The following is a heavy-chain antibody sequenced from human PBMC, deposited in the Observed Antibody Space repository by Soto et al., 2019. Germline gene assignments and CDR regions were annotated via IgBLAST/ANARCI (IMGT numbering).Heavy chain of an antibody. CDR1: GGTFSSYA. D-gene: IGHD3-3*02. Sequence: ASVKVSCKTSGGTFSSYAISWVRQAPGQGLEWMGWISPYYGNTKYAEKFQDRVTMTADTSTNTVYLELRTLRSGDTAIYYCARKVSFCDFWGQGALVTVSS. CDR2: ISPYYGNT. CDR3: ARKVSFCDF. J-gene: IGHJ4*02. V-gene: IGHV1-18*01.